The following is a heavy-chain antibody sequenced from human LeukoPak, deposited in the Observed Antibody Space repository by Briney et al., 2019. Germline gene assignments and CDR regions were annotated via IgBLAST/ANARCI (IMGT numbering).Heavy chain of an antibody. J-gene: IGHJ4*02. CDR1: GFTFRSYG. CDR2: IRYDGNNK. V-gene: IGHV3-30*02. Sequence: PGGSLRLSCAASGFTFRSYGMHWARQAPGKGLEWVAFIRYDGNNKYYADSVKGRFTISRDNSKNTLYLQMNSLRVEDTAVYYCARDMAAVAGQGYECFDCWGQGTLVTVSS. CDR3: ARDMAAVAGQGYECFDC. D-gene: IGHD6-19*01.